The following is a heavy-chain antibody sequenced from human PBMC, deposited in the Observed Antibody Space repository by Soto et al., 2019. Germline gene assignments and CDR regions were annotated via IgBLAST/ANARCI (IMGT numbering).Heavy chain of an antibody. D-gene: IGHD3-9*01. CDR3: ARELNYFGPAGANWFDL. CDR1: GYSFARYG. J-gene: IGHJ5*02. V-gene: IGHV1-18*01. Sequence: LQSAAELRSPGASVKVSCKTSGYSFARYGVSWVRQAPGQGLEWLGWISGFNGKTEYSQSLRDRVTLTTDTSTETAYLELRRLKPDHTAISYCARELNYFGPAGANWFDLWGQGTLVTVSS. CDR2: ISGFNGKT.